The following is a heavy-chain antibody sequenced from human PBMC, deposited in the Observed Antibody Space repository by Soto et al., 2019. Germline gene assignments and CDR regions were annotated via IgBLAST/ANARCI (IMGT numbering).Heavy chain of an antibody. CDR2: ISVYNGNT. CDR1: GYTFTSYG. D-gene: IGHD1-26*01. CDR3: ARVVGALGHGFGP. J-gene: IGHJ5*02. Sequence: QVQLVQSGAEVKKPGASVKVSCKASGYTFTSYGISWVRQAPGQGLEGMGRISVYNGNTNYAQKLQGRVSMTTDTYTTTAYMELRSLRSDDTAVYYCARVVGALGHGFGPWGQGTLVTVSS. V-gene: IGHV1-18*01.